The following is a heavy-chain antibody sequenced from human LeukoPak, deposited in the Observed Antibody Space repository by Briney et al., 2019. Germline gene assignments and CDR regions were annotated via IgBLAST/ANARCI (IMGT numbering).Heavy chain of an antibody. D-gene: IGHD3-16*02. J-gene: IGHJ4*02. Sequence: ASVKVPCKASGYTFTGYYMHWVRQAPGQGLEWMGWINPNSGGTNYAQKFQGRVTMTRDTSISTAYMELSRLRSDDTAVYYCARSRITFGGVIVILDYWGQGTLVTVSS. CDR1: GYTFTGYY. V-gene: IGHV1-2*02. CDR2: INPNSGGT. CDR3: ARSRITFGGVIVILDY.